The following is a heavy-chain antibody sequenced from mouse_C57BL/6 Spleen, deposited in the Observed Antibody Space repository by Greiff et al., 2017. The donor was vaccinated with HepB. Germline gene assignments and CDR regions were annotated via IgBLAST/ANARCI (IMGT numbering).Heavy chain of an antibody. Sequence: QVQLQQSGAELVRPGSSVKLSCKASGYTFTSYWMHWVKQRPIQGLEWIGNIDPSDSETHYNQKFKDKATLTVDKSSSTAYMQLSSLTSEDSAVYYCARSGYYGSRGYFDYWGQGTTRTVSS. V-gene: IGHV1-52*01. J-gene: IGHJ2*01. CDR3: ARSGYYGSRGYFDY. D-gene: IGHD1-1*01. CDR1: GYTFTSYW. CDR2: IDPSDSET.